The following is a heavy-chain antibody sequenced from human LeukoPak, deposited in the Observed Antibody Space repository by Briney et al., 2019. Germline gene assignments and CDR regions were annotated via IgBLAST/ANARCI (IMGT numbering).Heavy chain of an antibody. CDR1: GGSISSGGYY. CDR3: ARGDDFWSGPDY. D-gene: IGHD3-3*01. Sequence: SETLSLTCTVSGGSISSGGYYWSWIRQHPGKGLEWIGYIYYSGSTYYNPSLKSRVTISVDTSKNQFSLKLSSVTAADTAVYYCARGDDFWSGPDYWGQGTLVTVSS. CDR2: IYYSGST. V-gene: IGHV4-31*03. J-gene: IGHJ4*02.